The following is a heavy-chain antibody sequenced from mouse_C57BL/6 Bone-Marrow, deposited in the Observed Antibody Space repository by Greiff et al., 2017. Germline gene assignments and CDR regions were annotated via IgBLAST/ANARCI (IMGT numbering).Heavy chain of an antibody. J-gene: IGHJ4*01. CDR3: ARQSPHAMDY. CDR2: ISNGGGST. V-gene: IGHV5-12*01. CDR1: GFTFSDYY. Sequence: EVNVVESGGGLVQPGGSLKLSCAASGFTFSDYYMYWVRQTPEKRLEWVAYISNGGGSTYYPDTVKGRFTISRDNAKNTLYLQMSRLKSEDTAMYYCARQSPHAMDYWGQGTSVTVSS.